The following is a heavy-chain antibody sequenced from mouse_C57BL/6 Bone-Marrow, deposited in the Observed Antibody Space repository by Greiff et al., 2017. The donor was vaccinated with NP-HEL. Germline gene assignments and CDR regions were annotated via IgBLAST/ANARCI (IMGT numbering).Heavy chain of an antibody. J-gene: IGHJ2*01. V-gene: IGHV14-4*01. D-gene: IGHD2-5*01. CDR2: IGPENGDT. CDR1: GFNIKDDY. Sequence: EVQLQQSGAELVRPGASVKLSCTASGFNIKDDYMHWVKQRPEQGLEWIGWIGPENGDTEYASKFQGKATITADTSSNTAYLQLSSLTSEDTAVDYCTSYYSNYVEYYFDYWGQGTTLTVSS. CDR3: TSYYSNYVEYYFDY.